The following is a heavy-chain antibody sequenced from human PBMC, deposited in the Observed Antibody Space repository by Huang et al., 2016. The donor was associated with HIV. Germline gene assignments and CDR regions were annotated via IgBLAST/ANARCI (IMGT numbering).Heavy chain of an antibody. V-gene: IGHV3-30*18. D-gene: IGHD3-9*01. CDR2: ISFDGRNK. Sequence: QVQLVESGGGVVQPGRSLRLSCAASGFTFSNYGMSWVRHAPGKGLEWGALISFDGRNKYYAGSVKGRFTISRDNSKNTLYRQMNSLRVDDTAVYYCAKADWFPKEGDETTYGMDVWGQGTTVTVSS. J-gene: IGHJ6*02. CDR3: AKADWFPKEGDETTYGMDV. CDR1: GFTFSNYG.